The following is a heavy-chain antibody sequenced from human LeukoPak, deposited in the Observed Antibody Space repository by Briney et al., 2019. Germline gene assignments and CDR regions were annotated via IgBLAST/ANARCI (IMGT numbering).Heavy chain of an antibody. CDR3: VRQSHYDSIAEY. V-gene: IGHV5-51*01. D-gene: IGHD3-22*01. J-gene: IGHJ4*02. CDR2: TSGGASDT. Sequence: GESLKISCKGSGYRFTSYWIGWVRQTPGKGLEWMGITSGGASDTRYSPSFQGQVIISADKSINTAYLQWSSLKASDTGMYYCVRQSHYDSIAEYWGQGTLITVSS. CDR1: GYRFTSYW.